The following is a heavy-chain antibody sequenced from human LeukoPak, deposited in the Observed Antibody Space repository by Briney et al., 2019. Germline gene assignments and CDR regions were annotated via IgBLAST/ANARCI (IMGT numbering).Heavy chain of an antibody. V-gene: IGHV3-30*04. J-gene: IGHJ4*02. CDR1: GFTFSSYA. D-gene: IGHD5-18*01. CDR3: ARGTAMSNPDFDY. Sequence: GRSLRLSCAASGFTFSSYAMHWVRQAPGKGLEWVAVISYDGSNKYYADSVKGRFTISRDNSKNTLYLRMNSLRAEDTAVYYCARGTAMSNPDFDYWGQGTLVTVSS. CDR2: ISYDGSNK.